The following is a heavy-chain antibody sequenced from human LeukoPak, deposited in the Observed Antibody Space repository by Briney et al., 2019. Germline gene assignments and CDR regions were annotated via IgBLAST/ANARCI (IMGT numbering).Heavy chain of an antibody. CDR1: GFTFSSYG. V-gene: IGHV3-30*02. CDR3: AKADSSSWYEVTGSFDY. CDR2: IRYVGSNK. D-gene: IGHD6-13*01. Sequence: PGGSLRLSCAASGFTFSSYGMHWVRQAPGKGLEWVAFIRYVGSNKYYADSVKGRFTISRDNSKNTLYLQMNSLRAEDTAVYYCAKADSSSWYEVTGSFDYWGQGTLVTVSS. J-gene: IGHJ4*02.